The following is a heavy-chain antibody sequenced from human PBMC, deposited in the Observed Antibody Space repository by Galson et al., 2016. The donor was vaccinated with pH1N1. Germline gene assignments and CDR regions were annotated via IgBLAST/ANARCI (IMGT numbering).Heavy chain of an antibody. CDR1: GGSISSGGYY. CDR3: ARAQAAADPYYYYYMDV. V-gene: IGHV4-31*03. D-gene: IGHD6-13*01. CDR2: IYYSGST. Sequence: LSLTCTVSGGSISSGGYYWGWIRQHPGKGLEWIGYIYYSGSTYYNPSLKSRVTISVDTSKNQFSLKLTSVTAADTAVYYCARAQAAADPYYYYYMDVWGKGTTVTVSS. J-gene: IGHJ6*03.